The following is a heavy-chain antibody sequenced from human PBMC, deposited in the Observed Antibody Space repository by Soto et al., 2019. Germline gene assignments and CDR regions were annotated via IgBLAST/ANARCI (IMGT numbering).Heavy chain of an antibody. CDR1: GGSISSGDYY. Sequence: SETLSLTCTVSGGSISSGDYYWSWIRQPPGKGLEWIGYIYYSGSTYYNPSLKSRVTISVDTSKNQFSLKLSSVTAADTAVYYCAREAHSGSPAGVDYWGQGTLVTVSS. CDR3: AREAHSGSPAGVDY. D-gene: IGHD1-26*01. J-gene: IGHJ4*02. CDR2: IYYSGST. V-gene: IGHV4-30-4*01.